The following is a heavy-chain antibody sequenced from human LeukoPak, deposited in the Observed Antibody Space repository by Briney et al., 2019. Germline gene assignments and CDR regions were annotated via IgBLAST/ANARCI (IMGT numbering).Heavy chain of an antibody. V-gene: IGHV1-24*01. J-gene: IGHJ4*02. CDR1: GYTLTVLS. Sequence: ASVKVSCKVSGYTLTVLSMHWVRQAPGKGLEWMGGFDPEDGETIYAQKFQGRVTMTEDTSTDTAYMELSSLRSEDTAVYYCARDSSVDFWSGYYSGTPLDYWGQGTLVTVSS. D-gene: IGHD3-3*01. CDR2: FDPEDGET. CDR3: ARDSSVDFWSGYYSGTPLDY.